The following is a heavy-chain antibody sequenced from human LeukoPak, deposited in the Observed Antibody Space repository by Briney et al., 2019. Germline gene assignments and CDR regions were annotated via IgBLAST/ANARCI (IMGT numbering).Heavy chain of an antibody. CDR3: AKDLGRYRNNYFDY. D-gene: IGHD1-26*01. V-gene: IGHV3-23*01. J-gene: IGHJ4*02. CDR2: ISGSGGGT. Sequence: GGSLRLSCAASGFTFNSYAMSWVGQAPEKGLEWVATISGSGGGTYYADSVKGRFTISRDDSKNTLYLQMNSLRAEDTAVYYCAKDLGRYRNNYFDYWGQGTLDTVSS. CDR1: GFTFNSYA.